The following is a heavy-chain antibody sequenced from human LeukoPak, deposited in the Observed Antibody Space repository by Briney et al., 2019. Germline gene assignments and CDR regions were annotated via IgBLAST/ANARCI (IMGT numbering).Heavy chain of an antibody. CDR1: GDTFTSYS. V-gene: IGHV1-69*02. D-gene: IGHD6-6*01. Sequence: SVKVSCKASGDTFTSYSISWVRQAPGQGLEWMGRIIPILGITNYAQKFQGRVTITADKSTSTAYMELSSLRSEDTAVYYCARSASGLDYWGQGTLVTVSS. J-gene: IGHJ4*02. CDR2: IIPILGIT. CDR3: ARSASGLDY.